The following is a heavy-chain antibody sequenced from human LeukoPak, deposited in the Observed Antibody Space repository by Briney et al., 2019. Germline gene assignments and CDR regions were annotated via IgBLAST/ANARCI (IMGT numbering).Heavy chain of an antibody. CDR3: ARDPPPVRENYYYGMDV. D-gene: IGHD3-10*01. CDR2: ISSSGSTI. J-gene: IGHJ6*02. CDR1: GFTFSDYD. V-gene: IGHV3-11*01. Sequence: SGGSLRLSWAAAGFTFSDYDMSWIRQAPGKLLEWVSYISSSGSTIYYADSVEGRFTIPRDNATNSLYLQMNRLRAAATAVYYCARDPPPVRENYYYGMDVWGQGTTATVSS.